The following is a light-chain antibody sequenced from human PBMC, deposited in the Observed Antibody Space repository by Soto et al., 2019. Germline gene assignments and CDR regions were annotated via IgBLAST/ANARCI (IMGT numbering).Light chain of an antibody. J-gene: IGLJ1*01. CDR2: GVT. CDR1: GSDVGGYNY. Sequence: QSVLTQPASVSGSPRQSITISCTGTGSDVGGYNYVSWYQQHPCKAPKLMIYGVTNRPSGVSNRFSGSKSGNTASLTISGLQAEDEADYYCSSYTSSSTLVFGTGTKVTVL. V-gene: IGLV2-14*01. CDR3: SSYTSSSTLV.